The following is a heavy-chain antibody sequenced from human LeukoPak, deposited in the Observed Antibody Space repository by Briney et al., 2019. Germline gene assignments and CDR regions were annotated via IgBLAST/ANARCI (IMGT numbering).Heavy chain of an antibody. V-gene: IGHV3-23*01. CDR2: ISGSGGST. CDR1: GFTFSSYA. Sequence: AGGSLRLSCAASGFTFSSYAMSWVRQAPGKGLEWVSAISGSGGSTYYADSVKGRFTISRDNSMNTLYLQMNSLRAEDTAVYYCAKRQIIVVSAFDYWGQGTLVTVSS. D-gene: IGHD2-2*01. J-gene: IGHJ4*02. CDR3: AKRQIIVVSAFDY.